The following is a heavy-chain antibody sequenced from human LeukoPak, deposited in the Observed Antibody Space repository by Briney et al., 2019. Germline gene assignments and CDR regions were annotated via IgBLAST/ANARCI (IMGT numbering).Heavy chain of an antibody. Sequence: GGSLRLSCAASGFTFSNYALSWVRQAPGKGLEWVSVISVTGTATYYADSVKGRFTISRDNSVNTAYLQMNSLRVEDTAVYYFAKDQRYGPGIYSPNHWGQGTLVTVSS. CDR2: ISVTGTAT. V-gene: IGHV3-23*01. D-gene: IGHD3-10*01. CDR3: AKDQRYGPGIYSPNH. J-gene: IGHJ5*02. CDR1: GFTFSNYA.